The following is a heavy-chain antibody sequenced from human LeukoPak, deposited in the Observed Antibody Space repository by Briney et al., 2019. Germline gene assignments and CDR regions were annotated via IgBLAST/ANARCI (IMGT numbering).Heavy chain of an antibody. CDR2: IGTAGDT. CDR3: ARDIHSVAFDI. V-gene: IGHV3-13*01. Sequence: GGSLRLSCAASGFTFSSYDMHWVRQATGKGLEWVSAIGTAGDTYYAGSVKGRFTISRENAKNSLYLQMNSLRAGDTAVYYCARDIHSVAFDIWGQGTMVTVSS. CDR1: GFTFSSYD. J-gene: IGHJ3*02.